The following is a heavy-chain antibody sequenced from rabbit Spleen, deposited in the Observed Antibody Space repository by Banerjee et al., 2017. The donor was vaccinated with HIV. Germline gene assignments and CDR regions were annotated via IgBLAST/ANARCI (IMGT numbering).Heavy chain of an antibody. CDR1: GVSFNDKDV. CDR3: ARDLIGVIGWNFNL. Sequence: QSLEESGGDLVKPGASLTLTCTASGVSFNDKDVMCWVRQAPGKGLEWIACINIVTYKAVYATWAKGRFTISRTSSTTVTLQMTSLTAADTATYFCARDLIGVIGWNFNLWGPGTLVTVS. D-gene: IGHD1-1*01. J-gene: IGHJ4*01. V-gene: IGHV1S40*01. CDR2: INIVTYKA.